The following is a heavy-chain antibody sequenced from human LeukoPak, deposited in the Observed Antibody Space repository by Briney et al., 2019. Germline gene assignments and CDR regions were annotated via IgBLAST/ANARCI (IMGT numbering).Heavy chain of an antibody. J-gene: IGHJ4*02. V-gene: IGHV4-38-2*01. Sequence: SETLSLTCGVSGYSISRGYYWAWIRQPPGKGLEWIGTIYHIGSTYYTPSLGSRVTISVDTSKNEFSLNLKSVTAADTAVYYCARAGWIITSGIDYWGQGALVTVSS. CDR3: ARAGWIITSGIDY. CDR1: GYSISRGYY. CDR2: IYHIGST. D-gene: IGHD3-10*01.